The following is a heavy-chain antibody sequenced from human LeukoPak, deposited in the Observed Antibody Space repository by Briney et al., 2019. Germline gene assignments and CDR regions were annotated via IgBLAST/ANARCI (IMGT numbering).Heavy chain of an antibody. CDR1: GFTFSYYA. Sequence: GGSLRLSCAASGFTFSYYAMSWVRQAPGKGLEWVSAISTGGAGTYYADSVKGRFTISRDNSQNTPYLQMNSLRAEDTAIYYCAKRGSALRYFDFWGQGTLVTVSS. CDR2: ISTGGAGT. CDR3: AKRGSALRYFDF. D-gene: IGHD3-9*01. J-gene: IGHJ4*02. V-gene: IGHV3-23*01.